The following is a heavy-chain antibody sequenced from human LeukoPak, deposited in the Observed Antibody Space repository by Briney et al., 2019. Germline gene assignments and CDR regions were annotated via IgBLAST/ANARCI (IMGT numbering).Heavy chain of an antibody. Sequence: ASVKVSCKASGYTFTSYDINWVRQATGQGLEWMGWMNPNSGNTGYAQKFQGRVTMTRNTSISTPYMEMSSLRAEDTAVYYCARAPQRTARAGYYFYYWGQGTLVTVSS. CDR2: MNPNSGNT. J-gene: IGHJ4*02. D-gene: IGHD6-25*01. CDR1: GYTFTSYD. V-gene: IGHV1-8*01. CDR3: ARAPQRTARAGYYFYY.